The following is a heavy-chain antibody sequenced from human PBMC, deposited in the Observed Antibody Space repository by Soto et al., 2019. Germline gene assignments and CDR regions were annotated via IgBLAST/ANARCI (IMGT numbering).Heavy chain of an antibody. CDR3: ARGVLLAAAGTLVVAWFDP. J-gene: IGHJ5*02. Sequence: QVQLVQSGAEVKKPGSSVKVSCKASGGTFSSYAISWVRQAPGQGLEWMGGIIPIFGTANYAQKFQGRVTITADESTSTAYMELSNLRSEDTAVYYCARGVLLAAAGTLVVAWFDPWGQGTLVTVSS. D-gene: IGHD6-13*01. V-gene: IGHV1-69*01. CDR2: IIPIFGTA. CDR1: GGTFSSYA.